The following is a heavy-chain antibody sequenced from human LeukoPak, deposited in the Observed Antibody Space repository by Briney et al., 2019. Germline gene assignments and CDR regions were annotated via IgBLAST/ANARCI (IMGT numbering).Heavy chain of an antibody. Sequence: PSETLSLTCTVSGYSISSGYYWGWIRQPPGKGLEWIGSIYHSGRTYYNPSLKSRVTISVDTSKNQFSLKLSSVTAADTAVYYCARGQALRYFDWLLYSYAFDIWGQGTMVTVSS. CDR3: ARGQALRYFDWLLYSYAFDI. V-gene: IGHV4-38-2*02. J-gene: IGHJ3*02. D-gene: IGHD3-9*01. CDR2: IYHSGRT. CDR1: GYSISSGYY.